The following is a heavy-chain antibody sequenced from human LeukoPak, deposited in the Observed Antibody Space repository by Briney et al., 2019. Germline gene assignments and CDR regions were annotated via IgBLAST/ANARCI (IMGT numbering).Heavy chain of an antibody. D-gene: IGHD3-9*01. CDR2: INHSGST. Sequence: ETLSLTCAVYGGSFSGYYWSWIRQPPGKGLEWIGEINHSGSTNYNPSLKSRVTISVDTSKDQFSLKLSSVTAADTAVYYCARQGYYDILTGYYGHWLDPWGQGTLVTVSS. V-gene: IGHV4-34*01. CDR3: ARQGYYDILTGYYGHWLDP. CDR1: GGSFSGYY. J-gene: IGHJ5*02.